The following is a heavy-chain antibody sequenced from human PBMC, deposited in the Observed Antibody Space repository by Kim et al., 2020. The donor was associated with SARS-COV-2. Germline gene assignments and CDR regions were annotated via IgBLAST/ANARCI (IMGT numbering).Heavy chain of an antibody. D-gene: IGHD3-22*01. Sequence: ESVKDPFTTSRDNSKTTLYLQINSLRAEDTAVYYCERDLKITMIVVGFDYWGQGTLVTVSS. V-gene: IGHV3-30*07. CDR3: ERDLKITMIVVGFDY. J-gene: IGHJ4*02.